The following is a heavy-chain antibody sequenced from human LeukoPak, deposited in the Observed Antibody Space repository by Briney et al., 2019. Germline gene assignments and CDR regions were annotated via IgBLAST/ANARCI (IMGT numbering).Heavy chain of an antibody. CDR1: GFPFSGYS. CDR2: ISSSNTI. J-gene: IGHJ5*02. D-gene: IGHD3-16*01. CDR3: ARRDDYVWGHNPEVP. V-gene: IGHV3-48*01. Sequence: PGGSLRLSCAASGFPFSGYSLTWVRQAPGKGLEWISYISSSNTIYYADSVKGRFTISRDNAKNSLYLQMNSLTADDTAVYYCARRDDYVWGHNPEVPWGQGTLVTVSS.